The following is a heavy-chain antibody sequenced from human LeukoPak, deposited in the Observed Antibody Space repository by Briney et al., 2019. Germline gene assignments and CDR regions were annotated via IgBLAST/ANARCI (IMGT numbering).Heavy chain of an antibody. CDR1: GYSFSSFW. Sequence: GESLRISCKGSGYSFSSFWIAWVRQMPGKGLEWMGIIFPGDSDTRYRPSLQGQVTISVDKSIDTAFLQWSSLKASDSAIYYCARLTSFADLLTATRRSWFDPWGQGTPVTVSS. D-gene: IGHD2-21*02. V-gene: IGHV5-51*01. CDR2: IFPGDSDT. CDR3: ARLTSFADLLTATRRSWFDP. J-gene: IGHJ5*02.